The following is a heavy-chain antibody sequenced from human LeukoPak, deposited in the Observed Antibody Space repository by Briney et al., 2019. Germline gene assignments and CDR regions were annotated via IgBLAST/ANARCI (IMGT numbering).Heavy chain of an antibody. D-gene: IGHD3-22*01. CDR3: ARGLEYYDSSGYGVDI. V-gene: IGHV1-69*13. CDR1: GGTFSSYA. CDR2: IIPIFGTA. J-gene: IGHJ3*02. Sequence: SVKVSCKESGGTFSSYAISWVRQAPGQGLEWMGGIIPIFGTANYAQKFQGRVTITADESTSTAYMELSSLRSEDTAVYYCARGLEYYDSSGYGVDIWGQGTMVTVSS.